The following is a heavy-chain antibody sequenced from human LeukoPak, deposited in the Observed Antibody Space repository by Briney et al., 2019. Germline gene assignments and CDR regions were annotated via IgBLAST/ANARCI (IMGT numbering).Heavy chain of an antibody. D-gene: IGHD6-19*01. Sequence: PGRSLRLSCAASGFSFSAYGMHWVRQAPGKGLEWVAIIPNDGSNRHYADSVKGRFTISGDKSKNTLYLQMNSLRTEDTAVYYCAKDVSGWSYFDYWGQGALVTVSS. CDR1: GFSFSAYG. CDR2: IPNDGSNR. V-gene: IGHV3-30*18. J-gene: IGHJ4*02. CDR3: AKDVSGWSYFDY.